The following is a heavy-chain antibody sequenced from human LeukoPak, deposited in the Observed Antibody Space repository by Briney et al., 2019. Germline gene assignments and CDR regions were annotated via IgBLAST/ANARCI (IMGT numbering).Heavy chain of an antibody. Sequence: GRSLRLSCAASGFTFSSYAMHWVRQAPGKGLEWVAVISYDGSNKYYADSVKGRFTISRDNSKNTLYLQMNSLRAEDTAVYYCARQLWYYFDYWGQGTLVTVSS. CDR2: ISYDGSNK. D-gene: IGHD5-18*01. V-gene: IGHV3-30*04. CDR1: GFTFSSYA. CDR3: ARQLWYYFDY. J-gene: IGHJ4*02.